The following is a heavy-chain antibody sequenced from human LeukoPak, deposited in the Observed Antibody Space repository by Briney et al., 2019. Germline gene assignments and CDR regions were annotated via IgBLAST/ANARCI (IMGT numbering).Heavy chain of an antibody. D-gene: IGHD1-26*01. J-gene: IGHJ4*02. CDR3: AYSGSYLSEFDY. V-gene: IGHV3-15*01. CDR1: GFTFSNAW. Sequence: GGSLRLSCAASGFTFSNAWMSRVRQAPGKGLEWVGRIKSKTDGGTTDYAAPVKGRFTISRDDSKNTLYLQMNSLKTEDTAVYYCAYSGSYLSEFDYWGQGTLVTVSS. CDR2: IKSKTDGGTT.